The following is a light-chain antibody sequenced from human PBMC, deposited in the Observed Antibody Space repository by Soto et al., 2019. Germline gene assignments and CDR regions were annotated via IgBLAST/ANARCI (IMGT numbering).Light chain of an antibody. J-gene: IGLJ2*01. CDR1: NSDVGAYPY. V-gene: IGLV2-14*03. CDR3: SSYATSGTNVI. CDR2: EVA. Sequence: QSVPTQPASVSGSPGQSITISCTGTNSDVGAYPYVSWYQQHPGNAPKLLIYEVADRPSGVSDRFSGSKSGNTASLTISALQAEDEAVYYCSSYATSGTNVIFGGGTKLTVL.